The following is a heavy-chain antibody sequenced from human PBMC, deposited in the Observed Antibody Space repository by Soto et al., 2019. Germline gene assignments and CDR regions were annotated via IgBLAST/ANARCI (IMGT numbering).Heavy chain of an antibody. CDR3: ARMASFGTLNGFDP. V-gene: IGHV1-8*02. Sequence: QVQLVQSGAEVKEPGASVRVSCKASGYTFLNYDISWVRQATGQGLEWMGWMNPGSGKTGYANKFQGRVTTTRDAPTSTADLEPTSLPSEDTAVSYCARMASFGTLNGFDPWGRGTLVTVSS. CDR1: GYTFLNYD. J-gene: IGHJ5*02. D-gene: IGHD3-16*01. CDR2: MNPGSGKT.